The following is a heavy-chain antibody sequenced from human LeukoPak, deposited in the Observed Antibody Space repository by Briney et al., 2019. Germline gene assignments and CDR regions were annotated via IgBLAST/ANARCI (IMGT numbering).Heavy chain of an antibody. CDR2: IYPRDSNT. V-gene: IGHV5-51*01. CDR3: AGSGSSVSWNYYMDV. CDR1: GYSFTNYW. J-gene: IGHJ6*03. D-gene: IGHD1-26*01. Sequence: GESLKISCKDSGYSFTNYWIGWVRQKPGKGLEWMGIIYPRDSNTRYSPSFQGQVNISADKSISTAYLQWSSLKASDTAMHYCAGSGSSVSWNYYMDVWGEGTMVTVSS.